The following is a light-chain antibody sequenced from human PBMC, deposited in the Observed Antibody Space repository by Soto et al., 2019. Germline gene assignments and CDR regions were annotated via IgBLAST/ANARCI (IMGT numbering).Light chain of an antibody. J-gene: IGKJ1*01. CDR2: DAS. V-gene: IGKV1-5*01. Sequence: DIQMTQSPSTLAASVGDRVTITCRASQSISSWLAWYQQKPGKAPKLLIYDASSLESGVPSRFSGSGSGTEFILTISRLQPDDFATYYCQQYNSFWTFGQGTKVEVK. CDR3: QQYNSFWT. CDR1: QSISSW.